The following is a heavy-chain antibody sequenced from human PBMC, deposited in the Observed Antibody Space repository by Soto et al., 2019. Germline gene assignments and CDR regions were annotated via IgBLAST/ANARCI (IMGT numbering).Heavy chain of an antibody. J-gene: IGHJ6*02. CDR1: GFTFSSYG. Sequence: PGGSLRLSCAASGFTFSSYGMHWVRQAPGKGLEWVAVISYDGSNKYYADSVKGRFTISRDNSKNTLYLQMNSLRAEDTAVYYCAKGIRGAYYDFWSGYYDYYYGMDVWGQGTTVTVSS. D-gene: IGHD3-3*01. CDR3: AKGIRGAYYDFWSGYYDYYYGMDV. V-gene: IGHV3-30*18. CDR2: ISYDGSNK.